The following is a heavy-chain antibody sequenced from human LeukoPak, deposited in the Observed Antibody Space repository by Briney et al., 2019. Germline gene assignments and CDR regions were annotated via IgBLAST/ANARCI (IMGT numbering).Heavy chain of an antibody. J-gene: IGHJ4*02. Sequence: GGSLRLSCTASGFTFRNYWMSWVRQAPGKGRECVAYIKEDGSDKNYVASVKGRFTISRDNAKSSLYLQMNSLRVEDTAVSYCVRGTRSNSFWGQGTQVTVSS. CDR2: IKEDGSDK. CDR1: GFTFRNYW. V-gene: IGHV3-7*01. D-gene: IGHD6-6*01. CDR3: VRGTRSNSF.